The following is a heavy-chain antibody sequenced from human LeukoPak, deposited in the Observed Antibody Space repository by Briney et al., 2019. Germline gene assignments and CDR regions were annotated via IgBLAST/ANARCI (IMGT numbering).Heavy chain of an antibody. J-gene: IGHJ5*02. CDR2: ISAYNGNT. D-gene: IGHD3-9*01. CDR3: ARDIYCEILTGHRYWFDP. V-gene: IGHV1-18*01. Sequence: GASVKVSCKASGYTFTSYGISWVRQAPGQGLEWMGWISAYNGNTNYAQKLQGRVTMTTDTSTSTAYMELRSLRSDYTAVYYCARDIYCEILTGHRYWFDPWGQGTLVTVSS. CDR1: GYTFTSYG.